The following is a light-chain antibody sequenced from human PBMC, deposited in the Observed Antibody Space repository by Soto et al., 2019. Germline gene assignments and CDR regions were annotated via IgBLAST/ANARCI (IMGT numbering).Light chain of an antibody. CDR3: QQYKNWPPLT. Sequence: EIVMTQSPATLSVSPGERATFSCRASQSASTNVAWYQQKPGQAPRLLIYDASTRATGIPARFSGSGSGTEFNLTISSLQSEDFAVYYCQQYKNWPPLTFGGGTKVEIK. J-gene: IGKJ4*01. CDR1: QSASTN. V-gene: IGKV3-15*01. CDR2: DAS.